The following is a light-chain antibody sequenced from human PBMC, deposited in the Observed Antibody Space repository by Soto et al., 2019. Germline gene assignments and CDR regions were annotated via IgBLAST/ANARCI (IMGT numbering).Light chain of an antibody. CDR1: QTINNW. J-gene: IGKJ1*01. CDR2: KTS. V-gene: IGKV1-5*03. CDR3: QQYNIYPWT. Sequence: DVQMTQSPSTLSASVGDRVTITCRASQTINNWLAWYQQRPGKAPTFLIYKTSTLETGVPSRFSGSGSGTEFTLTISSLQPEDFAIYYCQQYNIYPWTFGQGTRVEI.